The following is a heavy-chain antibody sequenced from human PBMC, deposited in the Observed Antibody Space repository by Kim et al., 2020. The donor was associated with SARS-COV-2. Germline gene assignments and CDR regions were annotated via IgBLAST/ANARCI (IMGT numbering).Heavy chain of an antibody. CDR2: IWYDGSNK. D-gene: IGHD2-15*01. V-gene: IGHV3-33*01. CDR3: ARDQGYCSGGSCYGPYYYYGMDV. CDR1: GFTFSSYG. J-gene: IGHJ6*02. Sequence: GGSLRLSCAASGFTFSSYGMHWVRQAPGKGLEWVAVIWYDGSNKYYADSVKGRFTISRDNSKNTLYLQMNSLRAEDTAVYYCARDQGYCSGGSCYGPYYYYGMDVWGQGTTVTVSS.